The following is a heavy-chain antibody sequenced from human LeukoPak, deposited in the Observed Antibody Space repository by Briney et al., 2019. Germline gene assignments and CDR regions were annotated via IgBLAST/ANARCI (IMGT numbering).Heavy chain of an antibody. V-gene: IGHV4-59*08. CDR1: GGSISSYY. D-gene: IGHD5-12*01. J-gene: IGHJ4*02. CDR2: IYYSGSA. Sequence: PSETLSLTCTVSGGSISSYYWSWIRQPPGKGLEWIAYIYYSGSARNNPSLKSRVTISVDTSKNQLSLKLSSVTAADTAFFYCARWLRGAFDYWGQGTLVTVSS. CDR3: ARWLRGAFDY.